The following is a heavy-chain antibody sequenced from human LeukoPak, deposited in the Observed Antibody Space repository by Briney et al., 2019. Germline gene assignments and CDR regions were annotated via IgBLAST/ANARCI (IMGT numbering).Heavy chain of an antibody. CDR3: ARNGGNYDYFDY. J-gene: IGHJ4*02. Sequence: SETLSLTCTVSGGSISSGDYYLSWIRQPPGKGLEWIGYIYYSGSTYYNPSLKSRVTISVDTSKNQFSLKLSSVTAADTAVYYCARNGGNYDYFDYWGQGTLVTVSS. V-gene: IGHV4-30-4*08. CDR1: GGSISSGDYY. CDR2: IYYSGST. D-gene: IGHD4-23*01.